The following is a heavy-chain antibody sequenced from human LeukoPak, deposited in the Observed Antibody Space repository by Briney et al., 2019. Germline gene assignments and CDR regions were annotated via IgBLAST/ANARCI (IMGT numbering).Heavy chain of an antibody. CDR3: ARDSGTTGEVKFDP. J-gene: IGHJ5*02. V-gene: IGHV4-4*07. D-gene: IGHD3-10*01. CDR1: GGSISSYY. Sequence: PSETLSLTCSVSGGSISSYYLSWIRQPAGKGLEWIGRIYDSGRTTYNPSLKSRVTMSEDTSKNQVSLKLSSVTAADTAVYYCARDSGTTGEVKFDPWGQGTLVTVSS. CDR2: IYDSGRT.